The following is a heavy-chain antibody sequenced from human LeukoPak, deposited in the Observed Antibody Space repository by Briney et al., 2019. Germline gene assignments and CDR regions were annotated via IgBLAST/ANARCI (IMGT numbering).Heavy chain of an antibody. V-gene: IGHV3-30*02. CDR3: ATNDGYNYYFDY. Sequence: GGSLRLSCAASGFTFSRYGMHWVRQAPGKGLEWVAFIRYDGSNKYYADSVKGRFTISRDNSKNTLNLQMNSLRAEDTAVYYCATNDGYNYYFDYWGQGTLVTVSS. CDR2: IRYDGSNK. D-gene: IGHD5-24*01. CDR1: GFTFSRYG. J-gene: IGHJ4*02.